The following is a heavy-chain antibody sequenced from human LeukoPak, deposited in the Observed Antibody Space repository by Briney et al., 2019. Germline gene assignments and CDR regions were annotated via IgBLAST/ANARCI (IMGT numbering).Heavy chain of an antibody. CDR3: TVPRIVGATPGLYYGMDV. V-gene: IGHV3-21*01. CDR2: ISSSSSYI. J-gene: IGHJ6*02. Sequence: GGSLRLSCAASGFTFSSSWMHWVRQAPGKGLEWVSSISSSSSYIYYADSVKGRFTISRDNAKNSLYLQMNSLRAEDTAVYYCTVPRIVGATPGLYYGMDVWGQGTTVTVSS. D-gene: IGHD1-26*01. CDR1: GFTFSSSW.